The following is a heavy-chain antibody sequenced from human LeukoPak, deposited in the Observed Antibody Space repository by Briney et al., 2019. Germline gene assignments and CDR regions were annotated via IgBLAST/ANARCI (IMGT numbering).Heavy chain of an antibody. Sequence: ASVKVSCKASGYTFTGYYMHWVRQAPGQGLEWMGWINPNSGGTNYAQKFQGRVTMTRDTSISTAYREVSRLRSDDTAVYYCARVPRRVVVPAAILFDRWGQGTLVTVSS. CDR3: ARVPRRVVVPAAILFDR. V-gene: IGHV1-2*02. J-gene: IGHJ5*02. CDR2: INPNSGGT. D-gene: IGHD2-2*02. CDR1: GYTFTGYY.